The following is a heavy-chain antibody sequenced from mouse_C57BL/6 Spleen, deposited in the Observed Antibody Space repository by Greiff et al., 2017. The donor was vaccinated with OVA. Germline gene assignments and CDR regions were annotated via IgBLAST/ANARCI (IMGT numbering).Heavy chain of an antibody. V-gene: IGHV1-55*01. J-gene: IGHJ2*01. CDR3: AVYYGVSQEDY. D-gene: IGHD1-1*01. CDR2: IYPGSGST. Sequence: QVQLKQPGAELVKPGASVKMSCKASGYTFTSYWITWVKQRPGQGLEWIGDIYPGSGSTNYNEKFKSKATLTVDTSSSPPYMQLRSLTSEDSADYYGAVYYGVSQEDYWGQGTTLTVSS. CDR1: GYTFTSYW.